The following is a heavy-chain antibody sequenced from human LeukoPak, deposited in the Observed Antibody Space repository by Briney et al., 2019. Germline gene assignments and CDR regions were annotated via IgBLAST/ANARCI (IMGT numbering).Heavy chain of an antibody. CDR3: AKQRNGYCSSTSCYANYSDY. Sequence: GGSPRLSCAASGFTFSSYAMSWVRQAPGKGLEWVSAISGSGGSTYYADSVKGRFTISRDNSKNTLYLQMNSLRAEDTAVYYCAKQRNGYCSSTSCYANYSDYWGQGTLVTVSS. V-gene: IGHV3-23*01. D-gene: IGHD2-2*03. CDR1: GFTFSSYA. CDR2: ISGSGGST. J-gene: IGHJ4*02.